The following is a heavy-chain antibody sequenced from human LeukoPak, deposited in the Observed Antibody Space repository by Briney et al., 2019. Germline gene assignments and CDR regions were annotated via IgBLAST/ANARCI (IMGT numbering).Heavy chain of an antibody. CDR2: IYYSGST. Sequence: SETLSLTCAVSGYSISSGYYWGWIRPPPGKGLEWIGSIYYSGSTYYNPSLKSRVTISVDTSKNQFSLKLSSVTAADTAVYYCARHLPGTGDVAFDIWGQGTMVTVSS. D-gene: IGHD1-1*01. CDR1: GYSISSGYY. CDR3: ARHLPGTGDVAFDI. J-gene: IGHJ3*02. V-gene: IGHV4-38-2*01.